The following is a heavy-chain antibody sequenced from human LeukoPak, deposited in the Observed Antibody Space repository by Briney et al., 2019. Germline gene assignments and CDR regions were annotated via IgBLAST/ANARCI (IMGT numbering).Heavy chain of an antibody. Sequence: SETLSLTCTVSGGSFTNYYWSWIRLPPGKGLEWIGYRYCSVNTIYNPSLKSRVTMSLDTSKNQFFLTLSSVTAADTAIYYCARHDDIAVFRNGMDVWGPGTTVTVSS. D-gene: IGHD6-19*01. CDR3: ARHDDIAVFRNGMDV. CDR1: GGSFTNYY. CDR2: RYCSVNT. V-gene: IGHV4-59*08. J-gene: IGHJ6*02.